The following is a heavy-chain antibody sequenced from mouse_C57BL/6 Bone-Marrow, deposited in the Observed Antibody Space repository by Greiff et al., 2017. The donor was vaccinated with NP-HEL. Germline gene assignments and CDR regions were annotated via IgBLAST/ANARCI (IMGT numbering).Heavy chain of an antibody. CDR2: IYPRSGNT. V-gene: IGHV1-81*01. CDR1: GYTFTSYG. Sequence: VQRVESGAELARPGASVKLSCKASGYTFTSYGISWVKQRTGQGLEWIGEIYPRSGNTYYNEKFKGKATLTAAKSSSTAYMELRSLTSEDSAVYFCARGGNSFAYWGQGTLVTVSA. CDR3: ARGGNSFAY. D-gene: IGHD2-1*01. J-gene: IGHJ3*01.